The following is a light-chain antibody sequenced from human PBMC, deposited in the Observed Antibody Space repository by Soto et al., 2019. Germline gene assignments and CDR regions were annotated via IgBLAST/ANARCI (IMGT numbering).Light chain of an antibody. V-gene: IGLV2-14*03. CDR3: SSYTGTSTQV. J-gene: IGLJ1*01. CDR1: SSDVGNYDY. CDR2: DVT. Sequence: QSALTQPASVSGSPGQSITISCTGSSSDVGNYDYVSWFQQHPGRAPTLLIYDVTYRPSGVSNRFSGAKSGSTASLTISGLRTEDEANYYCSSYTGTSTQVFGTGPKVTVL.